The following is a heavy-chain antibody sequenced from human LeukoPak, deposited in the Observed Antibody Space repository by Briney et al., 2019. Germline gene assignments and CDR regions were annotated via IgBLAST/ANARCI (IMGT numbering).Heavy chain of an antibody. Sequence: SETLSLTCTVSGGSISSSSYYWGWIRQPPGKGLEWIGSIYYSGSTNYNPSLKSRVTMSVDTSKNQFSLKLSSVTAADTAVYYCARETTSIAVAAGWFDPWGQGTLVTVSS. J-gene: IGHJ5*02. CDR2: IYYSGST. CDR3: ARETTSIAVAAGWFDP. V-gene: IGHV4-39*07. CDR1: GGSISSSSYY. D-gene: IGHD6-19*01.